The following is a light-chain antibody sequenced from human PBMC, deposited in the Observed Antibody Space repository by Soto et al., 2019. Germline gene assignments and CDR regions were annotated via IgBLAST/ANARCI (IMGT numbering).Light chain of an antibody. V-gene: IGLV2-14*01. CDR3: TSYTISSTLV. CDR2: EVS. CDR1: SRDVGGYNY. J-gene: IGLJ1*01. Sequence: HSVLTQPAPVSVSPGQLITTSCTGTSRDVGGYNYVSWYQQHPGKAPKLMTYEVSNRHAGASNRLSGSKSGNTAPLTISPLQAEDEADYYCTSYTISSTLVFGTGPTVTVL.